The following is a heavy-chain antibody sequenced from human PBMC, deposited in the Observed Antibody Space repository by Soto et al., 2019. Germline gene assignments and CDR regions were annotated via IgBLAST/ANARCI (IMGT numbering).Heavy chain of an antibody. V-gene: IGHV1-46*01. CDR2: INPSGGYT. CDR1: GYTFTTYY. Sequence: QVQLVQSGAEVKKPGASVKFSCGASGYTFTTYYMHWVRQAPGQGLEWMGMINPSGGYTSYAQKFQGRVTMTRDTSTSTVYMELSSLRSEDTAVYYCARGDNGMDVWGRGTTVTVSS. J-gene: IGHJ6*02. CDR3: ARGDNGMDV.